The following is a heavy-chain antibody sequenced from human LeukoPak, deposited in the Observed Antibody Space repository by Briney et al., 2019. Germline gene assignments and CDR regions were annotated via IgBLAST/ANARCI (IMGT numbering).Heavy chain of an antibody. J-gene: IGHJ5*02. Sequence: RASVKVSCKASGYTFTDYYMHWVRQAPGQGLEWMGWINPKTGATHYAQKFQGRVTMTRDTSISAAYMELSSLKSDDTAVYFCATCQSVATHWFDPWGQGSPVTVSS. CDR2: INPKTGAT. V-gene: IGHV1-2*02. CDR3: ATCQSVATHWFDP. CDR1: GYTFTDYY.